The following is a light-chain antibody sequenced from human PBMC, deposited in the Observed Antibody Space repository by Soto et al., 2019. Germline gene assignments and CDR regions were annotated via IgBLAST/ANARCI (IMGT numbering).Light chain of an antibody. CDR3: QQYGSSPSLT. CDR2: GAS. CDR1: QSVSSSY. J-gene: IGKJ4*01. V-gene: IGKV3-20*01. Sequence: EIVLTQSPGTLSLSPGERATLSCRASQSVSSSYLAWYQQKPGQAPRLLSYGASSRATGIPDRFSGSGSGTAFTLTISRLEPEDFAVYYCQQYGSSPSLTFGGGTKVEIK.